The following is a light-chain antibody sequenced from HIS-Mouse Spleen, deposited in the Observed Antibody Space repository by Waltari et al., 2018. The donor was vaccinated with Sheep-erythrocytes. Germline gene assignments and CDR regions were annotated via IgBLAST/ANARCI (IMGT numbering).Light chain of an antibody. CDR2: GAS. J-gene: IGKJ1*01. V-gene: IGKV3-15*01. CDR3: QQYNNWPPMT. Sequence: EIVMMQSPATLSVSPGERATLSCRASQRVSSNLAWYQQKPGQAPRLLIYGASTRATGIPARFSGSGSGTEFTLTISSMQSEDFAVYYCQQYNNWPPMTFGQGTKVEIK. CDR1: QRVSSN.